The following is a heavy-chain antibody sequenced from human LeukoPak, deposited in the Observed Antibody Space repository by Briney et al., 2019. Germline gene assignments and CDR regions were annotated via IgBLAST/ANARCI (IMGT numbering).Heavy chain of an antibody. V-gene: IGHV4-30-4*08. CDR3: ARGSGVSWWFDP. Sequence: SETLSLTCTVSGGSISSGDYYWSWIRQPPGKGLEWIGYIYYSGSTYYNPSLKSRVTISVDTSKNQFSLKLSSVTAADTAVYYCARGSGVSWWFDPWGQGTLVTVSS. CDR2: IYYSGST. D-gene: IGHD3-10*01. CDR1: GGSISSGDYY. J-gene: IGHJ5*02.